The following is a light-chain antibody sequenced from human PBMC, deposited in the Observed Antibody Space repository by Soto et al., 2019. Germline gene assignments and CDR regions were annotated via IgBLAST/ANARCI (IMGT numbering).Light chain of an antibody. Sequence: QSVLTQPPSASGSPGQSVAISCTGTSSDVGGYNYVSWYQQHPGKAPKLMIYEVNKRPSGVPDRFSGSKSGNTASLTISGLLAEDEADYYCSSYRSSSTRVFGTGTKVTVL. V-gene: IGLV2-8*01. CDR1: SSDVGGYNY. CDR2: EVN. CDR3: SSYRSSSTRV. J-gene: IGLJ1*01.